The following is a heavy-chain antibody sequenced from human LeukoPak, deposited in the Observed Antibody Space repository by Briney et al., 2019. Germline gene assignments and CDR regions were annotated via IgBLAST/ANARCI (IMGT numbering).Heavy chain of an antibody. J-gene: IGHJ4*02. Sequence: GRSLRLSCAASGFTFSSYAMQWVRQAPGKGLEWVAVISYDGSNKHYADSVKGRFTISRDNSKNTLYLQMNSLRAEDTAVYYCARDLGEGSSWAIIDYWGQGTLVTVSS. D-gene: IGHD6-13*01. CDR3: ARDLGEGSSWAIIDY. CDR2: ISYDGSNK. CDR1: GFTFSSYA. V-gene: IGHV3-30*01.